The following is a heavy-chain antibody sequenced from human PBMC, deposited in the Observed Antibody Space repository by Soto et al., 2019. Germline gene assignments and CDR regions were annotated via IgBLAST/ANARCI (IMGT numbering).Heavy chain of an antibody. J-gene: IGHJ4*02. V-gene: IGHV3-33*01. CDR2: IWYDGSNK. CDR3: ARGGGVPGVGHDYFDY. D-gene: IGHD3-3*01. CDR1: GFTFSSYG. Sequence: GGSLRLSCAASGFTFSSYGMHWVRQAPGKGLEWVAVIWYDGSNKYYADSVKGRFTISRDNSKNTLYLQMNSLRAEDTAVYYCARGGGVPGVGHDYFDYWGQGTLVTVSS.